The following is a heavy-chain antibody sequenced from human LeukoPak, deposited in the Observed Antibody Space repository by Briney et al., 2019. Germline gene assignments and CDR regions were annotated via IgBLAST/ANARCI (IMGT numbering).Heavy chain of an antibody. CDR3: GRRAPGYCISTSCPDTYYYYYYMDV. J-gene: IGHJ6*03. CDR1: GFAFSSSW. CDR2: IKQDGSET. D-gene: IGHD2-2*01. V-gene: IGHV3-7*01. Sequence: PGGSLRLSCAASGFAFSSSWMSWVRQAPGKGLEWVADIKQDGSETYYVDSLNGRFTVSRDNAKNSVYLQMNNLRAEDTAVYYCGRRAPGYCISTSCPDTYYYYYYMDVWGKGTTVTVSS.